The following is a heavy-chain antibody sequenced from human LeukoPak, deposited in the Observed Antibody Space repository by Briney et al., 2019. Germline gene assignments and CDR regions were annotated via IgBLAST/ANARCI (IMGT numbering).Heavy chain of an antibody. CDR3: ARDFAIYYYYMDV. CDR2: ISSSSSYI. Sequence: GGSLRLSCAASGFTFSSYSMNWVRQAPGKGLEWVSSISSSSSYIYYADSVKGRFTISRDNAKNSLYLQMNSLRAEDTAVYYCARDFAIYYYYMDVWGKGTTGTVSS. D-gene: IGHD3-3*01. J-gene: IGHJ6*03. V-gene: IGHV3-21*01. CDR1: GFTFSSYS.